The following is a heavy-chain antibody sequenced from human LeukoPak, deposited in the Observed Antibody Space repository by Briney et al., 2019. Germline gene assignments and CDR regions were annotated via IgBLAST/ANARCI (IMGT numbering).Heavy chain of an antibody. J-gene: IGHJ6*03. Sequence: PSETLSLTCTVSGGSISSSSYYWGWIRQPPGKGLKWIGSIYYSGSTYYNPSLKSRVTISVDTSKNQFSLKLSSVTAADTAVYYCARGKSDYYYYYMDVWGKGTTVTVSS. V-gene: IGHV4-39*07. CDR2: IYYSGST. CDR3: ARGKSDYYYYYMDV. CDR1: GGSISSSSYY.